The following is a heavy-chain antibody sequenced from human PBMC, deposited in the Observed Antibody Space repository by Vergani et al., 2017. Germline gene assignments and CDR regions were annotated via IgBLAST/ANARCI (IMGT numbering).Heavy chain of an antibody. V-gene: IGHV4-38-2*02. Sequence: VQLQESGPGLLKPSETLSLTCTVSNFFISSNAYYWGWIRQAPGRGLEWIGSLHHNGATSHNPSLRSRVTMSVDTSKNQFSLSLNSVTAADTAVYYCARGALWWLRQIDSWGQGTLVTVSS. J-gene: IGHJ4*02. CDR2: LHHNGAT. CDR1: NFFISSNAYY. D-gene: IGHD2-21*01. CDR3: ARGALWWLRQIDS.